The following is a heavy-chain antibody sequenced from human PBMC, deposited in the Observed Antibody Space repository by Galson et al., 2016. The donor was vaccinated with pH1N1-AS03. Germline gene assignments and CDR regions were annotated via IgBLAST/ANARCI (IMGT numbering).Heavy chain of an antibody. CDR3: ARTSLTRDPYSSSWYFDY. J-gene: IGHJ4*02. Sequence: ETLSLTCTVSGDSISSTNYYWSWIRQPPGKGLEWIGYIYYSGGTNYNPSLKSRVTISIDTSKNQFSLKLRSVTAADAALYYCARTSLTRDPYSSSWYFDYWGQGTLVTVSS. CDR1: GDSISSTNYY. CDR2: IYYSGGT. V-gene: IGHV4-61*01. D-gene: IGHD6-13*01.